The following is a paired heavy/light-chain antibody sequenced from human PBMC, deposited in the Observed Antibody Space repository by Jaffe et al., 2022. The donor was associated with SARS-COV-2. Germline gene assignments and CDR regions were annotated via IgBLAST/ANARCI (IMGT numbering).Light chain of an antibody. V-gene: IGKV3-20*01. Sequence: EIVLTQSPGTLSLSPGEGATLSCRASQSVSSNHLAWYQQKPGQAPRLLIYGASSRATGIPDRFSGSGSGTEYTLTISRLEPEDFAVYYCQQYGGSSRTFGQGTKVEVK. CDR1: QSVSSNH. CDR2: GAS. CDR3: QQYGGSSRT. J-gene: IGKJ1*01.
Heavy chain of an antibody. CDR3: ARKEKAMNNLDY. Sequence: EVQLVESGGGLVQPGGSLSLSCAASGFSFSNYDMSWVRQAPGKGLEWVSTISASGGSTFYADSVKGRFTISRDNSKNTLYLQVNSLRAEDTAFYHCARKEKAMNNLDYWGQGTLVTVSS. CDR1: GFSFSNYD. D-gene: IGHD5-18*01. J-gene: IGHJ4*02. CDR2: ISASGGST. V-gene: IGHV3-23*04.